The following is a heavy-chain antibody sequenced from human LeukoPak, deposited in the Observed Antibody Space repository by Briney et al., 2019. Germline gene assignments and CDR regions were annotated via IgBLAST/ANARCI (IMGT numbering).Heavy chain of an antibody. D-gene: IGHD3-10*01. Sequence: PGGSLRLSCAASGFTFSDYYMSWIRQAPGKGLEWVSYISSSGSTIYYADSVKGRFTISRDNSNNTLSLQMNGLRVEDTAVYYCARPDDSESFYRANHYWGRGTLVTVS. CDR3: ARPDDSESFYRANHY. J-gene: IGHJ4*02. CDR1: GFTFSDYY. CDR2: ISSSGSTI. V-gene: IGHV3-11*04.